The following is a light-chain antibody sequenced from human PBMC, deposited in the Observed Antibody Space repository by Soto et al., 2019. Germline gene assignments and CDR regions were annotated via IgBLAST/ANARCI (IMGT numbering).Light chain of an antibody. CDR3: QQYGSSPGT. CDR1: QSVSSSY. J-gene: IGKJ1*01. V-gene: IGKV3-20*01. Sequence: IVFTKSPGTLSLSPGERATLSCRASQSVSSSYLAWYQQKPGQAPRLLIYGASSRATGIPDRFSGSGSGTDFTLTISRLEPEDFAVYYCQQYGSSPGTFGQGTKVDIK. CDR2: GAS.